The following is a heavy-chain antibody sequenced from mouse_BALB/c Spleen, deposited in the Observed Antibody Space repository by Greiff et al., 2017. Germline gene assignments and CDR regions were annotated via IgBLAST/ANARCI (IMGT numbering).Heavy chain of an antibody. D-gene: IGHD2-14*01. CDR2: FHPYNDDT. CDR3: ARGGRYDGVYYAMDY. CDR1: GYTFTTYP. J-gene: IGHJ4*01. Sequence: VKLQQSGAELVKPGASVKMSCKAFGYTFTTYPIEWMKQNHGKSLEWIGNFHPYNDDTKYNEKFKGKAKLTVEKSSSTVYLELSRLTSDDSAVYYCARGGRYDGVYYAMDYWGQGTSVTVSS. V-gene: IGHV1-47*01.